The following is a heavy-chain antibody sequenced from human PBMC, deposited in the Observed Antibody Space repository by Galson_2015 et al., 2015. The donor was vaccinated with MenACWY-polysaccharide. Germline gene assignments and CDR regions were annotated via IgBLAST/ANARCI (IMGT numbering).Heavy chain of an antibody. J-gene: IGHJ3*02. D-gene: IGHD6-25*01. Sequence: SLRLACEASGFTVSDYYMSWSRHAPGKGLECISHIISSSGIIYYADPVKGRFTISRYNAKNSLYLQINRLRAEDTDMYYCARSAWLDIWGQGTMVTFSS. CDR3: ARSAWLDI. V-gene: IGHV3-11*01. CDR2: IISSSGII. CDR1: GFTVSDYY.